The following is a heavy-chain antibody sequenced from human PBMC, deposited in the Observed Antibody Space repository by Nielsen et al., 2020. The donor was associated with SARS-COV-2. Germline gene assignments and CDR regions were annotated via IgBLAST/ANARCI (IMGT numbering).Heavy chain of an antibody. D-gene: IGHD3-22*01. V-gene: IGHV4-4*02. CDR2: IYHSGST. CDR3: ARGGGVHDSSGYYDWFDP. J-gene: IGHJ5*02. CDR1: GGSISSSNW. Sequence: SETLSLTCAVSGGSISSSNWWSWVRQPPGKGLEWIGEIYHSGSTNYNPSLKSRVTISVDKSKNQFSLKLSSVTAADTAVYYCARGGGVHDSSGYYDWFDPWGQGTLVTVSS.